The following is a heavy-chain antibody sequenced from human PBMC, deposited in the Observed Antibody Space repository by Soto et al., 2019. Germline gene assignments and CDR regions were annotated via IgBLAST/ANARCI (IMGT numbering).Heavy chain of an antibody. V-gene: IGHV4-34*01. J-gene: IGHJ6*03. CDR3: AIGPTVTTSRYYYYYMDV. CDR2: INHSGST. D-gene: IGHD4-4*01. Sequence: PSETLSLTCAVYGGSFSGYYWSWIRQPPGKGLEWIGEINHSGSTNYNPSLKSRVTISVDTSKNQFSLKLSSVTAADTALYYCAIGPTVTTSRYYYYYMDVWGKGTTVTVSS. CDR1: GGSFSGYY.